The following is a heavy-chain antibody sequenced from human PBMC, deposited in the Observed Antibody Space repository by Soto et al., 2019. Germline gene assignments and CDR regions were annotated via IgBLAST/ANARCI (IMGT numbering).Heavy chain of an antibody. CDR2: IKQDGSEK. D-gene: IGHD2-15*01. CDR3: AREADCSGGSCHPGD. CDR1: GFTFSSYW. J-gene: IGHJ4*02. V-gene: IGHV3-7*01. Sequence: EVQLVESGGGLVQPGGSLRLSCAASGFTFSSYWMSWVRRAPGKGLEWVANIKQDGSEKYYVDSVKGRFTISRDNAKNSLYLQMNSLRAEDTAVYYCAREADCSGGSCHPGDWGQGTLVTVSS.